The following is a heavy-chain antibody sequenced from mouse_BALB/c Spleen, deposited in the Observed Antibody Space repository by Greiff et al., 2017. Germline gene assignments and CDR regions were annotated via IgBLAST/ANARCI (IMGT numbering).Heavy chain of an antibody. Sequence: EVKLMESGGGLVQPKGSLKLSCAASGFTFNTYAMNWVRQAPGKGLEWVARIRSKSNNYATYYADSVKDRFTISRDDSQSMLYLQMNNLKTEDTAMYYCVRRSFDYWGQGTTLTVSS. V-gene: IGHV10-1*02. J-gene: IGHJ2*01. CDR3: VRRSFDY. CDR2: IRSKSNNYAT. CDR1: GFTFNTYA.